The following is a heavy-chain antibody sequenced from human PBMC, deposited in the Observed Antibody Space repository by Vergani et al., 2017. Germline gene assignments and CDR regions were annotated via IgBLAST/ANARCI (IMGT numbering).Heavy chain of an antibody. D-gene: IGHD4-17*01. V-gene: IGHV3-15*01. CDR2: IKSKTDGGTT. Sequence: EVQLVESGGGLVKPGGSLRLSCAASGFTFSSYSMNWVRQAPGKGLEWVGRIKSKTDGGTTDYAAPVKGRFTISRDDSKNTLYLQMNSLKTEDTAVYYCTTISYGDYIDYWGQGTLVTVSS. CDR3: TTISYGDYIDY. J-gene: IGHJ4*02. CDR1: GFTFSSYS.